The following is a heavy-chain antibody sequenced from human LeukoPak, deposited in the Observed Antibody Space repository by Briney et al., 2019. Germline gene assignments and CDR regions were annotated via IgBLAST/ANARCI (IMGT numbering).Heavy chain of an antibody. Sequence: PSETLSLTCAVYGGSFSGYYWSWIRQPPGKGLEWIGEINHSGSTNYNPSLKSRVTISVDTSKNQFSLKLSSVTAADTAVYYCARQTGDILTGYSLYYFDYWGQGTLVTVSS. J-gene: IGHJ4*02. V-gene: IGHV4-34*01. D-gene: IGHD3-9*01. CDR1: GGSFSGYY. CDR3: ARQTGDILTGYSLYYFDY. CDR2: INHSGST.